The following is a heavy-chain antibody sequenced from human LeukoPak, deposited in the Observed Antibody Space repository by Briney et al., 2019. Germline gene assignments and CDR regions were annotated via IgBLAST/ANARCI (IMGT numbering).Heavy chain of an antibody. Sequence: SETLSLTCAVYGGSFSGYYWSWIRQPPGKGLEWIGEINHSGSTNYNPSLKSRVTISVDTSKNQFSLKLSSVTAADTAVYYCARMSRGDFWSGYPDPGWFDPWGQGTLVTVSS. CDR2: INHSGST. V-gene: IGHV4-34*01. CDR1: GGSFSGYY. J-gene: IGHJ5*02. D-gene: IGHD3-3*01. CDR3: ARMSRGDFWSGYPDPGWFDP.